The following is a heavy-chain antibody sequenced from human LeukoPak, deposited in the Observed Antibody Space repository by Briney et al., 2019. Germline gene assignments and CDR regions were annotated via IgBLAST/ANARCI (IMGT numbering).Heavy chain of an antibody. J-gene: IGHJ4*02. CDR2: IKSKTDGGTT. CDR3: TTSPTVTTDRGY. Sequence: GGSLRLSCAVSGFTFSNAWMSWVRQAPGKGLEWVGRIKSKTDGGTTDYAAPVKGRFTISRDDSKNTLYLQMNSLKTEDTAVYFCTTSPTVTTDRGYWGQGTLVTVSS. D-gene: IGHD4-17*01. V-gene: IGHV3-15*01. CDR1: GFTFSNAW.